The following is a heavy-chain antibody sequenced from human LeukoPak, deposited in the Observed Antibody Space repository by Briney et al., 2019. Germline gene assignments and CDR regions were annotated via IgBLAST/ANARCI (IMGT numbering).Heavy chain of an antibody. CDR3: AGGHTETSSLNFRNYYYYGMDI. J-gene: IGHJ6*02. CDR2: IYYSGST. D-gene: IGHD4-11*01. V-gene: IGHV4-31*03. CDR1: GGSIRSGDYS. Sequence: SQTLSLTCTVSGGSIRSGDYSWNWIRQHPGKGLEWIGYIYYSGSTYYNPSLTSRVTMSVDTSKNQFSLKLSSVTAADTAIYYCAGGHTETSSLNFRNYYYYGMDIWGQGTTVIVSS.